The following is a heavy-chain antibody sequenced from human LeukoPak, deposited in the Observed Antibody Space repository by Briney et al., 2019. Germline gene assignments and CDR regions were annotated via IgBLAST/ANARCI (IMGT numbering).Heavy chain of an antibody. CDR2: IYYSGST. Sequence: SETLSLTCTVSGGSISSGDYYWSWIRQPPGKGLEWIGYIYYSGSTNYNPSLKSRVTISVDTSKNQFSLKLSSVTAADTAVYYCARDAYYYDSSGYYSGSFDYWGQGTLVTVSS. V-gene: IGHV4-61*08. D-gene: IGHD3-22*01. CDR1: GGSISSGDYY. CDR3: ARDAYYYDSSGYYSGSFDY. J-gene: IGHJ4*02.